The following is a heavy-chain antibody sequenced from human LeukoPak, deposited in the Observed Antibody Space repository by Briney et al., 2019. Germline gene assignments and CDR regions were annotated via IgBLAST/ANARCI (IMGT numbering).Heavy chain of an antibody. CDR3: AHSHLYNWNQSPFDY. CDR1: GISLSTGGVG. V-gene: IGHV2-5*02. D-gene: IGHD1-1*01. CDR2: IYWDDDK. Sequence: SGPTLVNPTQTLTLICTFSGISLSTGGVGVGWIRQPPGKALEWLALIYWDDDKRYSPSLKSRLTITKDTSKNQVVLTMTNMDPVDTATYYCAHSHLYNWNQSPFDYWGQGTLVTVSS. J-gene: IGHJ4*02.